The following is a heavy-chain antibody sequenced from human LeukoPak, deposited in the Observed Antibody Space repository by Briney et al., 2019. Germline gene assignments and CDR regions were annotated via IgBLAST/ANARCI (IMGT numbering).Heavy chain of an antibody. Sequence: SETLSLTCTVYGGSFSGYYWSWIRQPPGKGLEWIGEINHSGSTNYNPSLRSRVTISVDTSKNQFSLKLTSVTAADTAVYYCARGGNYGDYDGYFDYWGQGTLVTVSS. D-gene: IGHD4-17*01. V-gene: IGHV4-34*01. CDR1: GGSFSGYY. J-gene: IGHJ4*02. CDR2: INHSGST. CDR3: ARGGNYGDYDGYFDY.